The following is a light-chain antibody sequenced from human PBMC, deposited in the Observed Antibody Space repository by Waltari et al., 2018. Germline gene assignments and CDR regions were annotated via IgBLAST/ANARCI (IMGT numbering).Light chain of an antibody. CDR1: QGISSY. CDR2: AAS. Sequence: AIRITQSPSSLSACTGNSVTITCRASQGISSYLAWYQQKPGKVPKPLIYAASTLQSGVPSRFSGSGSGTDFILTISCLQSEDFATYYCQQYYNYPPITFGQGTRLEIK. CDR3: QQYYNYPPIT. J-gene: IGKJ5*01. V-gene: IGKV1-8*01.